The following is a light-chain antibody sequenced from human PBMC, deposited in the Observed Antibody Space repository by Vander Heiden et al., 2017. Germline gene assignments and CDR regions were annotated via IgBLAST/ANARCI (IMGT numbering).Light chain of an antibody. J-gene: IGLJ2*01. CDR1: SRDVGGHNY. CDR3: SSYTTSSTVV. CDR2: EVS. Sequence: SALPQPASVSGSPGQSITISCTGTSRDVGGHNYVSWYQHHPGKAPKLMIYEVSYRPSGISNRFSGSKSSNTASLTSSGLQAEDEADYYCSSYTTSSTVVFGGGTKLTVL. V-gene: IGLV2-14*01.